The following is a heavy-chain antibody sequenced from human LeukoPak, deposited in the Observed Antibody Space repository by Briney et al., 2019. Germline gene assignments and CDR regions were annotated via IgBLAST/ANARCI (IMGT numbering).Heavy chain of an antibody. CDR1: GDSINTNHFF. CDR3: ARYREPYDHLPHALDV. J-gene: IGHJ3*01. D-gene: IGHD1-26*01. CDR2: IYTSGTT. Sequence: SETLSLTCTVSGDSINTNHFFWNWLRETAGKGLEWIVRIYTSGTTQYNPSLNSRVTMSIDTSRNQFSLTLKSATAADTAVYYCARYREPYDHLPHALDVWGQGTMVTVSS. V-gene: IGHV4-61*02.